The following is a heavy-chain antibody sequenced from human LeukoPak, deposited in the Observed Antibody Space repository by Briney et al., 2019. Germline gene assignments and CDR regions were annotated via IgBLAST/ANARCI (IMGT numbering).Heavy chain of an antibody. CDR3: ARDHYDSSGCTDY. D-gene: IGHD3-22*01. CDR1: GFTFSSYG. CDR2: IWYDGSNK. V-gene: IGHV3-33*08. J-gene: IGHJ4*02. Sequence: GGSLRLSCAGSGFTFSSYGMHWVRQAPGKGLEWVAVIWYDGSNKYYADSVKGRFTISRDNSKNTLYLQMNSLRAEDTAVYYCARDHYDSSGCTDYWGQGTLVTVSS.